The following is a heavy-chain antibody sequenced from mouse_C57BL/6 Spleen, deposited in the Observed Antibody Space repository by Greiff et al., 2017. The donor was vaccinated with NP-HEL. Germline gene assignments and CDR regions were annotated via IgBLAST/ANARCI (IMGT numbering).Heavy chain of an antibody. J-gene: IGHJ4*01. CDR1: GYAFSSYW. CDR2: LYPGDGDT. D-gene: IGHD6-1*01. Sequence: VQRVESGAELVKPGASVKISCKASGYAFSSYWMNWVKQRPGKGLAWIGQLYPGDGDTNYNGKFKGKATLTADKSSSTAYMQLSSLTSEDSAVYFCASLGLYHKGYYAMDYWGQGTSVTVSS. V-gene: IGHV1-80*01. CDR3: ASLGLYHKGYYAMDY.